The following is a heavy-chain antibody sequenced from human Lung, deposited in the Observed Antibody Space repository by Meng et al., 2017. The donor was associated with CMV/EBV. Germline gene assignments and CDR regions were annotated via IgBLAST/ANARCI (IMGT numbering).Heavy chain of an antibody. CDR2: MNPNSGNT. CDR3: ASGKTYYDFWSGYLTENGMDV. J-gene: IGHJ6*02. V-gene: IGHV1-8*03. Sequence: SVXVSCXXSGYTFTSYDINWVRQATGQGLEWMGWMNPNSGNTGYAQKFQGRVTITRNTSISTAYMELSSLRSEDTAVYYCASGKTYYDFWSGYLTENGMDVWGQGXTVTVSS. D-gene: IGHD3-3*01. CDR1: GYTFTSYD.